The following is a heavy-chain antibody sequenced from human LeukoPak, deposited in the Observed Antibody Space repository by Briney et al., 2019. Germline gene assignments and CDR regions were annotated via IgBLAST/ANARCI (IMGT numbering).Heavy chain of an antibody. V-gene: IGHV4-59*01. CDR3: ARDDYYEGGFDY. CDR1: GGSISSYY. CDR2: IYYSGIT. Sequence: SETLSLTCTVPGGSISSYYWSWIRQPPGKGLEWIGYIYYSGITNYNPSLKSRVTISVDTSKNQLSPNLSSVTAADTAVYYCARDDYYEGGFDYWGQGTLVTVSS. J-gene: IGHJ4*02. D-gene: IGHD3-22*01.